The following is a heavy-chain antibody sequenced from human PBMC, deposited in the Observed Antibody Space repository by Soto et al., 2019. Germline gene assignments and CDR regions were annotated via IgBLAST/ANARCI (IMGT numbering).Heavy chain of an antibody. CDR3: ARLDIVVVPAAIDGWFDP. J-gene: IGHJ5*02. D-gene: IGHD2-2*01. V-gene: IGHV1-2*04. CDR2: INPNSGGT. CDR1: GYTFTGYY. Sequence: ASVKVSCKASGYTFTGYYMHWVRQAPGQGLEWMGWINPNSGGTNYAQKFQGWVTMTRDTSISTAYMELSRLRSDDTAVYYCARLDIVVVPAAIDGWFDPWGQGTLVTVSS.